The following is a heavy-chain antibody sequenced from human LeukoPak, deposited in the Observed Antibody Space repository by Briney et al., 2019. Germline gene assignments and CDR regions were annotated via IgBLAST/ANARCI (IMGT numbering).Heavy chain of an antibody. Sequence: ASAKVSCKASGYTFTSYGISWVRQAPGQGLEWMGWINPNSGGTNYAQKFQGRVTMTRDTSISTAYMELSRLRSDDTAVYYCARDPPYKVMAGTGHYWGQGTLVTVSS. J-gene: IGHJ4*02. CDR2: INPNSGGT. D-gene: IGHD6-19*01. CDR1: GYTFTSYG. CDR3: ARDPPYKVMAGTGHY. V-gene: IGHV1-2*02.